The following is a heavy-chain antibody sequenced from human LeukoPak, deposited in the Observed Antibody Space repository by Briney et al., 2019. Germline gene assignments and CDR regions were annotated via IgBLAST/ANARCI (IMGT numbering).Heavy chain of an antibody. CDR3: AGHYDFWSGYKDY. J-gene: IGHJ4*02. CDR2: ISGSGGST. D-gene: IGHD3-3*01. Sequence: GGSLRLSCAASGFTFSSYAMSWVRQAPGKGLEWVSAISGSGGSTYYADSVKGRFTISRDNSKNTLYLQMNSLRAEDTVVYYCAGHYDFWSGYKDYWGQGTLVTVSS. CDR1: GFTFSSYA. V-gene: IGHV3-23*01.